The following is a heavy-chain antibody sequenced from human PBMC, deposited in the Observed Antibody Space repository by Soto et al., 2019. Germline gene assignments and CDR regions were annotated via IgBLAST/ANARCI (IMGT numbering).Heavy chain of an antibody. J-gene: IGHJ4*02. CDR2: IHGDGITT. CDR3: GRGSGHRGRPY. D-gene: IGHD6-25*01. Sequence: EVQLVESGGGLVQPGGSLRLSCAASGLIFNNYWMHWVRQAPGKGLVWVARIHGDGITTTYVDSVKGRFTISRDNAKNTLYLQMHTLRAEDTAVYYCGRGSGHRGRPYWGQGILVTVYS. CDR1: GLIFNNYW. V-gene: IGHV3-74*01.